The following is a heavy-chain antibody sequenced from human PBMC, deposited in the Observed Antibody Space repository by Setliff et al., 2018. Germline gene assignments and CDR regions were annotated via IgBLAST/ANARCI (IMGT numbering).Heavy chain of an antibody. Sequence: SETLSLTCTVSGGSISSGSYYWSWIRQPAGKGLEWIGRIYTSGSTNYNPSLKSRVTISVDTSKNQFSLKLSSVTAADTAVYYCARDRGYCSSTACYPYIPGLDVWGQGTMVTVSS. D-gene: IGHD2-2*01. CDR1: GGSISSGSYY. J-gene: IGHJ3*01. V-gene: IGHV4-61*02. CDR3: ARDRGYCSSTACYPYIPGLDV. CDR2: IYTSGST.